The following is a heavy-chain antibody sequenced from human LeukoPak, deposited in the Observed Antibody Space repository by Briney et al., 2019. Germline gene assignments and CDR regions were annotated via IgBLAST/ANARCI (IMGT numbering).Heavy chain of an antibody. CDR3: AREVGYSTSFYGRFDP. CDR1: RYTFTSYD. Sequence: ASVKVSCKASRYTFTSYDINWVRQATGQGLEWMGRINPNTGATIFAQNFQGRVTMTKDMSITTVYMELSALTSDDTAVFYCAREVGYSTSFYGRFDPWGQGTLVTVSS. V-gene: IGHV1-2*06. J-gene: IGHJ5*02. CDR2: INPNTGAT. D-gene: IGHD5/OR15-5a*01.